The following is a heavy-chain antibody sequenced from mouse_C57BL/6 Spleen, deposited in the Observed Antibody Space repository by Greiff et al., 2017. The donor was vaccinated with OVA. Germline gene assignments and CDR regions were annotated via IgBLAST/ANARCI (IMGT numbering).Heavy chain of an antibody. CDR2: INPNNGGT. Sequence: VQLQQSGPELVKPGASVKISCKASGYTFTDYYMNWVKQSHGKSLEWIGDINPNNGGTSYNQKFKGKATLTVDKSSSTAYMELRSLTSEDSAVYYCAREVYYGSRTGYFDVWGTGTTVTVSS. D-gene: IGHD1-1*01. J-gene: IGHJ1*03. CDR1: GYTFTDYY. V-gene: IGHV1-26*01. CDR3: AREVYYGSRTGYFDV.